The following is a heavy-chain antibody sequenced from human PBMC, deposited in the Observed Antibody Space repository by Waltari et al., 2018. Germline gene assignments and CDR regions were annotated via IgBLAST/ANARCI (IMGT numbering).Heavy chain of an antibody. V-gene: IGHV4-34*02. CDR2: MHPDGTT. J-gene: IGHJ5*02. CDR1: GGSFGGYY. D-gene: IGHD2-21*02. Sequence: QVQLQQWGAGLFKPSETLSVSCAVYGGSFGGYYWSWIRQSPGKGLQWIGEMHPDGTTNYTPSLKSRVIMSLDKSRNQFSLKLTSVTAADTAVYYCARGPKSIMTANRGGWFDPWGQGTLVTVSS. CDR3: ARGPKSIMTANRGGWFDP.